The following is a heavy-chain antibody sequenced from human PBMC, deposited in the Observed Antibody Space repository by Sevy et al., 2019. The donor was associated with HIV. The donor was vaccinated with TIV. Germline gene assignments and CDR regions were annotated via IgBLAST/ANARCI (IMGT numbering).Heavy chain of an antibody. Sequence: SETLSLTCSVSGGSISGYYWSWIRQPPGKGLEWIGYIYYSGSTNYNPSLKSRVTISVDTPRNYFSLQLSSVAAADTAVYYCARHARKQWLYYFDNWGQGTLVTVSS. J-gene: IGHJ4*02. CDR1: GGSISGYY. CDR3: ARHARKQWLYYFDN. V-gene: IGHV4-59*08. CDR2: IYYSGST. D-gene: IGHD6-19*01.